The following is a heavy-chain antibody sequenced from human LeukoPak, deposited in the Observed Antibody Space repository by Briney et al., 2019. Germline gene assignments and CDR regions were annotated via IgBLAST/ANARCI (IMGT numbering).Heavy chain of an antibody. J-gene: IGHJ4*02. Sequence: GGSLRLSCAASGFTFSSYGMHWVRQAPGKGLEWVAVISYDGSNKYYADSMKGRFTISRDNSKNTLYLQMNSLRAEDTAVYYCAREQYSSGWSPFDYWGQGTLVTVSS. V-gene: IGHV3-30*03. D-gene: IGHD6-19*01. CDR3: AREQYSSGWSPFDY. CDR1: GFTFSSYG. CDR2: ISYDGSNK.